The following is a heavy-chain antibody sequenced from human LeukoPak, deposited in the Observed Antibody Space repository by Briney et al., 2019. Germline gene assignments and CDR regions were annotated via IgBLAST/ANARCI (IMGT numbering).Heavy chain of an antibody. D-gene: IGHD2-2*01. CDR3: ARVVVVVPALSYYYYMDV. V-gene: IGHV1-18*01. J-gene: IGHJ6*03. CDR2: ISAYNGNT. Sequence: AXVKVSCKASGYTFTSYGISWVRQAPGQGLEWMGWISAYNGNTNYAQKLQGRVTMTTDTSTSTAYMELRSLRSDDTAVYYCARVVVVVPALSYYYYMDVWGKGTTVTVSS. CDR1: GYTFTSYG.